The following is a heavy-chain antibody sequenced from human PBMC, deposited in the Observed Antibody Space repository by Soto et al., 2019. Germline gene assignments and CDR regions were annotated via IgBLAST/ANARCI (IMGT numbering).Heavy chain of an antibody. CDR3: AREGYCSSTSCYLGHGMDV. CDR2: IYYSGST. J-gene: IGHJ6*02. D-gene: IGHD2-2*01. CDR1: GGSISSYY. Sequence: SETLSLTCTVSGGSISSYYWSWIRQPPGKGLEWIGYIYYSGSTNYSPSLKSRVTISVDTSKNQFSLKLSSVTAADTAVYYCAREGYCSSTSCYLGHGMDVWGQGTTVTVSS. V-gene: IGHV4-59*01.